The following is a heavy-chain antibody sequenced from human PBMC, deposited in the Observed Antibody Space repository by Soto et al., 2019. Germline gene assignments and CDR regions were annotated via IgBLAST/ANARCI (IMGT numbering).Heavy chain of an antibody. V-gene: IGHV1-3*01. D-gene: IGHD3-22*01. CDR3: ARDSPRYYDSCGYYYFDY. CDR2: INAGNGNT. J-gene: IGHJ4*02. CDR1: GYTFTSYA. Sequence: QVQLVQSGAEVKKPGASVKVSCKASGYTFTSYAMHWVRQAPGQRLEWMGWINAGNGNTKYSQKFQGRVTITRDTSASTAYMELSSLRSEDTAVYYCARDSPRYYDSCGYYYFDYWGQGTLVTVSS.